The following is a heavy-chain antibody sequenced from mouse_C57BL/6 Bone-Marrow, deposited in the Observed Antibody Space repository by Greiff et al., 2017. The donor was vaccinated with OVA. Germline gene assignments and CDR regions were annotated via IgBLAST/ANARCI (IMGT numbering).Heavy chain of an antibody. Sequence: EVQLVESGGGLVQPGGSLKLSCAASGFTFSDFYMYWIRQTPEKRLEWVAYISNGGGSTYYPDTVKGRFTISRDNAKNTLYLQMSRLKSEDTAMYYCARLDAMDYWGQGNSGTVSS. CDR2: ISNGGGST. V-gene: IGHV5-12*01. J-gene: IGHJ4*01. CDR1: GFTFSDFY. CDR3: ARLDAMDY.